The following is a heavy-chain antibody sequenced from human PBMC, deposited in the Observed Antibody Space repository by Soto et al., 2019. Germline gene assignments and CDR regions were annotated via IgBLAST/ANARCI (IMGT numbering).Heavy chain of an antibody. CDR1: GGTFSSYA. CDR3: ARGGNWNSRATYYYYYGMDV. V-gene: IGHV1-69*13. Sequence: ASVKVSCKASGGTFSSYAISWVRQAPGQGLEWMGGIIPIFGTANYAQKFQGRVTITADESTSTAYMELSSLRSEDTAVYYCARGGNWNSRATYYYYYGMDVWGQGTTVTVSS. J-gene: IGHJ6*02. CDR2: IIPIFGTA. D-gene: IGHD1-7*01.